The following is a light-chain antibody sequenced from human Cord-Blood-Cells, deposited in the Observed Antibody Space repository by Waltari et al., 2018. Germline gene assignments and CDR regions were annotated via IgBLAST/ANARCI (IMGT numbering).Light chain of an antibody. CDR2: AAS. J-gene: IGKJ4*01. CDR1: PGISSW. CDR3: QQANSFPPT. V-gene: IGKV1-12*01. Sequence: DIQITQSPSSVSASVGDSVTITCRARPGISSWLAWYQQKPGKAPKPLIYAASRLQRGGPSRSSGSGSGTDFTRTISSLQPEDVATYYCQQANSFPPTSGGGTKSEIK.